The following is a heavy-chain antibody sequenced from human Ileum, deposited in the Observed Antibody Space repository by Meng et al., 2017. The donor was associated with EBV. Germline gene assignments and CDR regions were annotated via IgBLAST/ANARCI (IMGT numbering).Heavy chain of an antibody. CDR3: ARTRGSAGAGADY. V-gene: IGHV4-59*02. D-gene: IGHD6-19*01. J-gene: IGHJ4*02. Sequence: VQWEVWRSGRVKTSEPLSVSSTVCGVCVSGVYWSWIRQPEGKGLEWIGYIYYSGNAHYNPSLKSRLRLSVETSNNQFSLNLDSVTAANTAVYYCARTRGSAGAGADYWGQGTLVTVSS. CDR2: IYYSGNA. CDR1: GVCVSGVY.